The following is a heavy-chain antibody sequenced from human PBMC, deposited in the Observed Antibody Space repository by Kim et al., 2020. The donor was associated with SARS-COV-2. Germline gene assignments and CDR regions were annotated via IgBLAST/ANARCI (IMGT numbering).Heavy chain of an antibody. D-gene: IGHD3-3*01. CDR1: GFTFSSYS. CDR2: ISSSSSTI. Sequence: GGSLRLSCAASGFTFSSYSMNWVRQAPGKGLEWVSYISSSSSTIYYADSVKGRFTISRDNAKNSLYLQMNSLRDEDTAVYYCARDPCTIPPCGYFDYWGQGTLVTVSS. J-gene: IGHJ4*02. V-gene: IGHV3-48*02. CDR3: ARDPCTIPPCGYFDY.